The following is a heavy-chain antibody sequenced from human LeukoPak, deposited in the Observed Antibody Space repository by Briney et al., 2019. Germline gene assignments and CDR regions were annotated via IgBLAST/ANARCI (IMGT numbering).Heavy chain of an antibody. D-gene: IGHD4-17*01. CDR3: ASLDYGDYSRDY. CDR1: GGSISSGSYY. Sequence: SETLSLTCTVSGGSISSGSYYLSWIRQPPGQGLEWIGRIYTSGSTNYNPSLKSRVTISVDTSKNQFSLKLSSVTAADTAVYYCASLDYGDYSRDYWGQGTLVTVSS. CDR2: IYTSGST. V-gene: IGHV4-61*02. J-gene: IGHJ4*02.